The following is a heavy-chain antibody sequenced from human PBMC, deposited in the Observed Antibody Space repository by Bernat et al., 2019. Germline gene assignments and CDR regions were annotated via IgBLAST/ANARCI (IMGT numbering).Heavy chain of an antibody. D-gene: IGHD6-19*01. Sequence: EVQLVESGGGLVQPGGSLRLSCAASGFTFSDYEMNWVRPAPGKGLEWVSYISSSGVTIKYADSVKGRSTISRDNAKNSLYLQMNSLRAEDTAVYYCARETAVAGNDYWGQGTLVTVSS. CDR3: ARETAVAGNDY. V-gene: IGHV3-48*03. CDR1: GFTFSDYE. J-gene: IGHJ4*02. CDR2: ISSSGVTI.